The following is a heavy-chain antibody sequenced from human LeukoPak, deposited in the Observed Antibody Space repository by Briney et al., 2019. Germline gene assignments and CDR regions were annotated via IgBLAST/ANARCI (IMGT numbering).Heavy chain of an antibody. Sequence: SETLSLTCAVYGGSFSGYYWSWIRQPPGKGLEWIGEINHSGSTNYNPSLKSRVTISVDTSKNQLSLKLSSVTAADTAVYYCASDIFRYNWFDPWGQGTLVTVSS. V-gene: IGHV4-34*01. CDR3: ASDIFRYNWFDP. CDR1: GGSFSGYY. D-gene: IGHD3-9*01. CDR2: INHSGST. J-gene: IGHJ5*02.